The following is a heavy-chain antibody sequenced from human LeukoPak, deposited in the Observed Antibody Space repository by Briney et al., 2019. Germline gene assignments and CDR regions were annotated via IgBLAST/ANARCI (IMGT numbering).Heavy chain of an antibody. CDR2: IYPDDSDT. V-gene: IGHV5-51*01. CDR1: GFRFSSLL. CDR3: ARERSSQGYFDF. J-gene: IGHJ4*02. Sequence: GGSLKISRKGSGFRFSSLLIRWGGQTPGKGLEGMGIIYPDDSDTRYSPSFQGQVTISADKSISTAYLQWSSLKASDTAMYYCARERSSQGYFDFWGQGTLVTVSS. D-gene: IGHD6-6*01.